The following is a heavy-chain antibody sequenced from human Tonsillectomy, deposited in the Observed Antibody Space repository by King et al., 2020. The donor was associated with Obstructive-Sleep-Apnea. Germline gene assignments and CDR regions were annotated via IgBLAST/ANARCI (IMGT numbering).Heavy chain of an antibody. D-gene: IGHD7-27*01. J-gene: IGHJ2*01. CDR2: ISSSKIYI. CDR3: AKEKLGNWYFDL. Sequence: DVQLVESGGGLVKPGRSLRLSCAASGFTFSTYSMNWVRQAPGKGLEWVSSISSSKIYINYADSVKGRFTISRDNAKNSLYLQMNSLRAEDTAVYYCAKEKLGNWYFDLWGRGTLVTVSS. CDR1: GFTFSTYS. V-gene: IGHV3-21*01.